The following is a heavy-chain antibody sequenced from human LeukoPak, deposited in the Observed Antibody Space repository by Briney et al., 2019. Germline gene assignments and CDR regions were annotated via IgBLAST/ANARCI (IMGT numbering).Heavy chain of an antibody. CDR1: GCSISSGSYY. Sequence: PSQTLSLSCTVSGCSISSGSYYWSWIRQPAGTGLEWIGRIYTSGSTNYNPSLKSRVTISVDTSKNQFSLKLSSVTAADTAVYYCARLGIAAAGTYYYYMDVWGKGTTVTVS. CDR2: IYTSGST. V-gene: IGHV4-61*02. J-gene: IGHJ6*03. CDR3: ARLGIAAAGTYYYYMDV. D-gene: IGHD6-13*01.